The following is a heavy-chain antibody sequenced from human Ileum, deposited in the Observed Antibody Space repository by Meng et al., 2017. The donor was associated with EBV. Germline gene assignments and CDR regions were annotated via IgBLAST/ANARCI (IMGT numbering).Heavy chain of an antibody. CDR2: ISYDGNIA. CDR3: AKERTGFYAEL. CDR1: GFTFSNYA. Sequence: VQLVGSGGGVVQPGRSLRLSCAASGFTFSNYAMHWVRQAPDKGLEWVALISYDGNIAYYADSVKGRFAISRDNSKNTLYLLMNSLRAEDSAVYYCAKERTGFYAELWGQGTLVTVSS. J-gene: IGHJ4*02. D-gene: IGHD1-26*01. V-gene: IGHV3-30*18.